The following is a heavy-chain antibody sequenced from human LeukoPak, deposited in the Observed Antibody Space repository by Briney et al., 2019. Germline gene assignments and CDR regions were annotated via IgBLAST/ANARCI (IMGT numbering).Heavy chain of an antibody. CDR1: GYTFTGYY. CDR2: INPNSGGT. Sequence: ASVKVSCKASGYTFTGYYMHWVRQAPGQGLEWMGWINPNSGGTNYAQKFQGRVTMTRDTSISTAYMELSRLRSDDTAVYYCARESMYYYDSSGDYWGQGTLVTVSS. V-gene: IGHV1-2*02. D-gene: IGHD3-22*01. J-gene: IGHJ4*02. CDR3: ARESMYYYDSSGDY.